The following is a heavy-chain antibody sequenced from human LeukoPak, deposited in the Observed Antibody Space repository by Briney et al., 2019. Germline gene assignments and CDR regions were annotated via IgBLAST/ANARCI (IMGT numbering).Heavy chain of an antibody. V-gene: IGHV4-59*01. J-gene: IGHJ4*02. CDR3: ARSGSSWYLGYCFDY. D-gene: IGHD6-13*01. Sequence: SETLSLTCTVSGGSISSYYWSWIRQPPGKGLEWIGYIYYSGSTNYNPSLKSRVTISVDTSKNQFSLKLSSVTAADTAVYYCARSGSSWYLGYCFDYWGQGTLVTVSS. CDR2: IYYSGST. CDR1: GGSISSYY.